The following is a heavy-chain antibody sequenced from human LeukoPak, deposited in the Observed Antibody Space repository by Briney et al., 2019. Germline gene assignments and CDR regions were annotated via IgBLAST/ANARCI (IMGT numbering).Heavy chain of an antibody. CDR3: ARSGRGVDSFYFYMDV. V-gene: IGHV3-7*01. J-gene: IGHJ6*03. CDR1: GFTLSSSY. D-gene: IGHD3-10*01. Sequence: GGSLRLSCAASGFTLSSSYMNWVREAPGKGLEWVATMNQAGSVKNYVDSVKGRFTISRDNAKNSLYLQMNSLRAEDTAVYYCARSGRGVDSFYFYMDVWGKGTTVTVSS. CDR2: MNQAGSVK.